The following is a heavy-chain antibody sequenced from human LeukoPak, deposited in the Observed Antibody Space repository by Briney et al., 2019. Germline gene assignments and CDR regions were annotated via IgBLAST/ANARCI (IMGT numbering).Heavy chain of an antibody. Sequence: ASVKVSCKASGYTFTGYYMHWVRRAPGQGLEWMGWINPNSGGTNYAQKFQGRVTMTRDTSITTAYMELSRLRSDDTAVYYCARGHSPYSGSYGLWGQGTLVIVSS. CDR2: INPNSGGT. J-gene: IGHJ4*02. D-gene: IGHD1-26*01. CDR1: GYTFTGYY. CDR3: ARGHSPYSGSYGL. V-gene: IGHV1-2*02.